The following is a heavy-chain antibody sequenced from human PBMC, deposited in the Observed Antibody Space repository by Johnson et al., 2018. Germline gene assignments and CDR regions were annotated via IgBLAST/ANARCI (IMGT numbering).Heavy chain of an antibody. CDR1: GFTFSSYA. V-gene: IGHV3-30-3*01. Sequence: QVQLVESGGGVVQPGRSLRLSCAASGFTFSSYAMHWVRQAPGKGLEWVAVISYDGSNKYYADSVKGRFTISRDNSKNTLYLQMNSLSAEETAVYYCARDGSNAFDIWGQGTMVTVSS. J-gene: IGHJ3*02. CDR3: ARDGSNAFDI. CDR2: ISYDGSNK.